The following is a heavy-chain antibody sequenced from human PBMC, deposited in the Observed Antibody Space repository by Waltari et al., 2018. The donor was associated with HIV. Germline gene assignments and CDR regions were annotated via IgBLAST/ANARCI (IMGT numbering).Heavy chain of an antibody. J-gene: IGHJ6*02. D-gene: IGHD6-13*01. CDR3: VKEHQYSHSWYSYYGMDV. CDR1: GFTFSTYG. V-gene: IGHV3-23*01. CDR2: ISGSGGST. Sequence: EVQVLESGGALVQPGGSLSLSCAASGFTFSTYGMSWVRQAPGKGLEWVSTISGSGGSTYYADSVKGRFTVSRDNSKNTLYLQMNSLRAEDTAVYFCVKEHQYSHSWYSYYGMDVWGQGTTVTVSS.